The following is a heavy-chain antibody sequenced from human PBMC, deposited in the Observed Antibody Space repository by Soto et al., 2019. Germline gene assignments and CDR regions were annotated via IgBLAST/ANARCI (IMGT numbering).Heavy chain of an antibody. CDR2: ISYDGSTK. CDR3: SKDAKKYHYYNHGMDV. CDR1: EFTFSIYG. J-gene: IGHJ6*02. D-gene: IGHD2-2*01. Sequence: QVQLVESGGGVVQPGRSLRLSCAASEFTFSIYGMHWVRQAPGKGLGWVALISYDGSTKFYADSVKGRFTISRDNSKSTLNLEMNSLSAEDTAVYFCSKDAKKYHYYNHGMDVWGQGTTVTVSS. V-gene: IGHV3-30*18.